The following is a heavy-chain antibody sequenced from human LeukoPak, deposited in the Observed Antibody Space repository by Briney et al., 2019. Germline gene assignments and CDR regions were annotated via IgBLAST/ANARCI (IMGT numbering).Heavy chain of an antibody. D-gene: IGHD6-19*01. V-gene: IGHV4-59*01. CDR3: ARGGSSGWLDY. J-gene: IGHJ4*02. Sequence: SETLSLTCTISGGSISSYYWSWIRQPPGKGLEWIGYIYYSGSTNYKPSLKSQVTISIDTSKNQFSLNLSSVTAADTAVYYCARGGSSGWLDYWGQGTLVTVSS. CDR2: IYYSGST. CDR1: GGSISSYY.